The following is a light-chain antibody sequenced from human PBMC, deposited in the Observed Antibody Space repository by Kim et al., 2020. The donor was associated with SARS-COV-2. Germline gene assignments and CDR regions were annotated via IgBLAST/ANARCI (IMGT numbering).Light chain of an antibody. Sequence: DTVLTQSPLSLPVTLGQPASISCRSSQGLVHSDRNTYLNWFHQRPGQSPRRLIYKVSKRDSGVPDRFSGSGSGTDFTLTISRVEAEDIGISFCMQGTEWHRTFGLGTKVDIK. V-gene: IGKV2-30*02. CDR2: KVS. CDR1: QGLVHSDRNTY. J-gene: IGKJ1*01. CDR3: MQGTEWHRT.